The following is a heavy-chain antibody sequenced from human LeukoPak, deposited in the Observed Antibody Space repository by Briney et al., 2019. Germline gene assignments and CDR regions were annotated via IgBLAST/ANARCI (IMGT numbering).Heavy chain of an antibody. CDR3: ARQAPYYYDNTGYYLY. CDR2: IHHSGGT. CDR1: GDSISGGYY. Sequence: SETLSLTCAVSGDSISGGYYWSWIRQPPGKGLEWIGHIHHSGGTYYNPSLKSRVTISVDTSKNQFSLIVTSVTAADTAVYYCARQAPYYYDNTGYYLYWGQGILVTVSS. V-gene: IGHV4-38-2*01. D-gene: IGHD3-22*01. J-gene: IGHJ4*02.